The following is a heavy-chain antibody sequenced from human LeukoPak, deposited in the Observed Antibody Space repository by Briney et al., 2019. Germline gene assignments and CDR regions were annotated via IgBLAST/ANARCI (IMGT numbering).Heavy chain of an antibody. CDR1: GGSISSYY. J-gene: IGHJ4*02. CDR2: IYYSGST. V-gene: IGHV4-59*01. Sequence: SETLSLTCTVSGGSISSYYWSWIRQPPGKGLEWIGYIYYSGSTNYNPSLKSRVTISVDTSKNQFSLKLSSVTAADTAVYYCARASVLLSADYWGQGTLVTVSS. CDR3: ARASVLLSADY. D-gene: IGHD3-16*01.